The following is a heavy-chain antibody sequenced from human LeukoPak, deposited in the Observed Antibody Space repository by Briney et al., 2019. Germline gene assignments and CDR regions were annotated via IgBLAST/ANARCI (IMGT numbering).Heavy chain of an antibody. V-gene: IGHV3-74*01. CDR3: ANYGSGYFYY. Sequence: TGGSLRLSCAASGFTFSSNWMHWVRQAPGKGLAWVSRINSDGSSTNYADSVRGRFTISRDNAKNTLYLQMNSLRAEDTAVYYCANYGSGYFYYWGQGTLVTVSS. D-gene: IGHD3-3*01. J-gene: IGHJ4*02. CDR1: GFTFSSNW. CDR2: INSDGSST.